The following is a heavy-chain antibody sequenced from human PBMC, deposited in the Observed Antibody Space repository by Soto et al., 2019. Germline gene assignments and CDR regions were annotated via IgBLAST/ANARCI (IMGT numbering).Heavy chain of an antibody. J-gene: IGHJ6*02. Sequence: LSETLSLTCNVSGASMRSYSWTWMRLSPGKGLEWIGDIFYSGSSNLNPSLRSRLSISIDTSKNKFSLMLKSVTAADTAVYYCARDLRCCGLDVWGQGTTVTVSS. V-gene: IGHV4-59*01. D-gene: IGHD3-9*01. CDR3: ARDLRCCGLDV. CDR2: IFYSGSS. CDR1: GASMRSYS.